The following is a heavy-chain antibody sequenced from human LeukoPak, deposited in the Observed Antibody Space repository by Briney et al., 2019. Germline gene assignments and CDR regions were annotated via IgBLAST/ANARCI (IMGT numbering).Heavy chain of an antibody. CDR2: IYNSGST. V-gene: IGHV4-59*08. CDR1: GGSISSYY. Sequence: PSETLSLTCTVSGGSISSYYWSWIRQPPGKGLEWIGYIYNSGSTNYNPSLKSRVTISVDTAKNQFSLKLSSVIAADTAVYYCASSRGYNYGPPDYWGQGTLVTVSS. J-gene: IGHJ4*02. D-gene: IGHD5-18*01. CDR3: ASSRGYNYGPPDY.